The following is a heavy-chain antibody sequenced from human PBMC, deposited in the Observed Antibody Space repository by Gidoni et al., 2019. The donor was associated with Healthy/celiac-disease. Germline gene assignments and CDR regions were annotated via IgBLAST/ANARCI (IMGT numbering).Heavy chain of an antibody. V-gene: IGHV3-23*01. J-gene: IGHJ4*02. CDR1: GFPFRNYA. CDR3: AKGLMITFGGASFDY. Sequence: EVQLLESGGDLVQPGRSLSLSCAASGFPFRNYAMTWVRQAPGKGLEWVSGISGTGGTTYYADSVKGRFTISRDNSRNTLYLQMNSLRAEDTAIYYCAKGLMITFGGASFDYWGQGTLVTVSS. CDR2: ISGTGGTT. D-gene: IGHD3-16*01.